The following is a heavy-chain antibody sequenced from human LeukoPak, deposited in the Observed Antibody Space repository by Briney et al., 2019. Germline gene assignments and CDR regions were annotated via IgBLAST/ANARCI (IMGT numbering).Heavy chain of an antibody. CDR3: ARRLSTWSEGWFDP. D-gene: IGHD6-13*01. CDR1: GYTFTAYY. J-gene: IGHJ5*02. V-gene: IGHV1-2*02. CDR2: INPNSGDT. Sequence: ASVKVSCKASGYTFTAYYIHWVRQAPGQGREWMGWINPNSGDTNYAQKFQGRVTMTRDTPITTAYMDLTSLTSDDTAVYYCARRLSTWSEGWFDPWGQGTLVTVSS.